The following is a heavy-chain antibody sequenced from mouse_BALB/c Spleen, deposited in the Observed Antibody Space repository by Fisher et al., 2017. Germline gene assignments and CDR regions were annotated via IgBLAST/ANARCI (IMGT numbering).Heavy chain of an antibody. J-gene: IGHJ4*01. V-gene: IGHV1-87*01. D-gene: IGHD2-3*01. CDR3: VRDDGTRNYAMDY. Sequence: KFKDKATLTADKSSSTAYMQLSSLASEDSAVYYCVRDDGTRNYAMDYWGQGTSVTVSS.